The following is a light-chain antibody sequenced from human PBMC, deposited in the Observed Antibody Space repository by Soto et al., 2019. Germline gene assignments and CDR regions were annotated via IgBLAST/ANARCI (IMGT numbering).Light chain of an antibody. V-gene: IGLV2-11*01. CDR3: CSYAGSYTYV. CDR1: SSDVGGYNY. Sequence: QSALAQPRSVSGPPGQSVTISCTGTSSDVGGYNYVSWYQQHPGKAPKLMIYDVSKRPSGVPDRFSGSKSGNTASLTISGLQAEDEADYYCCSYAGSYTYVFGTGTKVTV. J-gene: IGLJ1*01. CDR2: DVS.